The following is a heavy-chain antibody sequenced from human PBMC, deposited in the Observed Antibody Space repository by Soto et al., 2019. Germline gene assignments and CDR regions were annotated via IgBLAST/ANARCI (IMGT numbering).Heavy chain of an antibody. CDR3: ARRFDWFDP. J-gene: IGHJ5*02. CDR1: GGSISSGGYS. D-gene: IGHD3-3*01. CDR2: VYHSGST. Sequence: SETLSLTCAVSGGSISSGGYSWGWIRQPPGEGLEWIGYVYHSGSTYYNPSLKSRVTISVDRSKNQFSLKLSSVTAADTAVYYCARRFDWFDPWGQGTLVTVSS. V-gene: IGHV4-30-2*01.